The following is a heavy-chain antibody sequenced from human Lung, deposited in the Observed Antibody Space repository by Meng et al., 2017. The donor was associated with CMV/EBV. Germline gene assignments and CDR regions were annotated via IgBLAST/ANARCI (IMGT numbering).Heavy chain of an antibody. J-gene: IGHJ5*02. CDR2: ISASGNT. Sequence: VRRQDSGPGPVKPSEYLLLTCSVSGDSITTYYWSWIQQPAGKGLEWIGRISASGNTRYKPSLKSRVTMSVDTSKNQFSVKLSSVTAADTAVYYCARDFGSSWYPNWFDPWGQGTLVTVSS. D-gene: IGHD6-13*01. CDR1: GDSITTYY. V-gene: IGHV4-4*07. CDR3: ARDFGSSWYPNWFDP.